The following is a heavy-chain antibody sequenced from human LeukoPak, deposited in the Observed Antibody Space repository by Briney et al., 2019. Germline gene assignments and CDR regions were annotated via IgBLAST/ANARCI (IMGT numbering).Heavy chain of an antibody. D-gene: IGHD2-15*01. CDR2: IHGSGNT. CDR3: ARLSRYCGGGTCYGENWLDS. V-gene: IGHV4-61*08. CDR1: GGSISSGGYY. J-gene: IGHJ5*01. Sequence: SETLSLTCTVSGGSISSGGYYWSWIRQPPGKGLEWIGYIHGSGNTKYNPSLRSRVTISVDTSTNQFSLKLNSVTAADTAVYYCARLSRYCGGGTCYGENWLDSWGQGTLVTVSS.